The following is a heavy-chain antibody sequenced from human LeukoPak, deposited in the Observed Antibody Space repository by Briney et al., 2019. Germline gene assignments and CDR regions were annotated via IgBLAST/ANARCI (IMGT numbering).Heavy chain of an antibody. CDR3: ARAPMSYDSSGFGGAFDI. D-gene: IGHD3-22*01. V-gene: IGHV3-30-3*01. CDR1: GFTFSNYA. Sequence: GGSLRLSCAASGFTFSNYAMHWVRQAPGKGLEWVAVISCDGTNKYYADSVKGRFTISRDNSKNTMYLQMNSLRAEDTAMYYCARAPMSYDSSGFGGAFDIWGQGTMVTVSS. J-gene: IGHJ3*02. CDR2: ISCDGTNK.